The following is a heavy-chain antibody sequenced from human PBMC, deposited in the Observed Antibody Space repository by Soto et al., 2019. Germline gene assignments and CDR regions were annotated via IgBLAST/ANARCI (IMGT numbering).Heavy chain of an antibody. J-gene: IGHJ4*02. Sequence: QVQLQESGPGLVRPSETLSLTCTVSSDSISSYYWIWIRQSPGKGLEWIGYTDYSGNTNYNPSLNSRVTISGETSKNQFSLRLSSVTAADTAVYYCARAVGDPLYYLDYWGQGTLVTVSS. CDR3: ARAVGDPLYYLDY. CDR1: SDSISSYY. V-gene: IGHV4-59*08. D-gene: IGHD6-19*01. CDR2: TDYSGNT.